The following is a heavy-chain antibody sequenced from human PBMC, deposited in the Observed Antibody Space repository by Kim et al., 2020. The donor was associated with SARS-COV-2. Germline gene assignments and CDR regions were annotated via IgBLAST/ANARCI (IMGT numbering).Heavy chain of an antibody. CDR1: GYSFTSYW. D-gene: IGHD5-12*01. J-gene: IGHJ6*03. Sequence: GESLKISCKGSGYSFTSYWIGWVRQMPGKGLEWMGIIYPGDSDTRYSPSFQGQVTIPADKSISTAYLQWSSLKASDTAMYYCARQASGYDFYFFYYMDVWGKGTTVTVSS. CDR2: IYPGDSDT. V-gene: IGHV5-51*01. CDR3: ARQASGYDFYFFYYMDV.